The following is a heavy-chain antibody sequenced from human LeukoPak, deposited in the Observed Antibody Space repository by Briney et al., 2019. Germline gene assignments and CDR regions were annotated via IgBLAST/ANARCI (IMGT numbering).Heavy chain of an antibody. Sequence: SETLSLTCTVSGGSLSSYYWSWIRQPPGKGLEWIGYIYYSGSTNYNPSLKSRVTISVDTSKNQFSLKLSSVTAADTAVYYCARLGIEYYYDNWGQGTLVTASS. D-gene: IGHD6-6*01. CDR1: GGSLSSYY. J-gene: IGHJ4*02. V-gene: IGHV4-59*08. CDR3: ARLGIEYYYDN. CDR2: IYYSGST.